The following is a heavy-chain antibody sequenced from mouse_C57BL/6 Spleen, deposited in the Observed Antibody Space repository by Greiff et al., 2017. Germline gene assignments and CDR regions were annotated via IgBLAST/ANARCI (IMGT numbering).Heavy chain of an antibody. CDR2: IHPNSGST. Sequence: VQLQQPGAELVKPGASVKLSCKASGYTFTSYWMHWVKQRPGQGLEWIGMIHPNSGSTNYNEKFKSKSTMTVDKSSSTAYMQLSSLTSEDSAVYYCARELSSNCGAMDYWGQGTSVTVSS. D-gene: IGHD2-5*01. CDR3: ARELSSNCGAMDY. V-gene: IGHV1-64*01. CDR1: GYTFTSYW. J-gene: IGHJ4*01.